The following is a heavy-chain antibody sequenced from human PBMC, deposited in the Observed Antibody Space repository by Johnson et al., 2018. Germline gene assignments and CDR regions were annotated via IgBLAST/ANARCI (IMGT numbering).Heavy chain of an antibody. CDR3: ARDNGYSTPFDT. J-gene: IGHJ3*02. CDR1: GFTFSNYW. Sequence: EVQLLESGGTLVQPGGSLRLSCAASGFTFSNYWIHWVRQAPGEGLVWVSRITSDGSNTDYAGSVKGRFTLSRDNARNRVYLQMNSLRVEDTAVYDCARDNGYSTPFDTWGQGTMVTIAS. CDR2: ITSDGSNT. D-gene: IGHD1-26*01. V-gene: IGHV3-74*01.